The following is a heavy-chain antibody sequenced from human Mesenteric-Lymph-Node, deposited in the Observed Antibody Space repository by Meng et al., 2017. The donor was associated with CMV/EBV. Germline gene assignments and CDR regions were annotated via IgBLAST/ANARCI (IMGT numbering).Heavy chain of an antibody. V-gene: IGHV3-33*06. CDR3: AKDRTSGCGSGSYVVY. Sequence: GESLKISCAASGFTFSSYGMHWVRQAPGKGLEWVAVIWYDGSNKYYADSVKGRFTISRDNSKNTLYLQMNSLRAEDTAVYYCAKDRTSGCGSGSYVVYWGQGTLVTVSS. CDR1: GFTFSSYG. D-gene: IGHD3-10*01. CDR2: IWYDGSNK. J-gene: IGHJ4*02.